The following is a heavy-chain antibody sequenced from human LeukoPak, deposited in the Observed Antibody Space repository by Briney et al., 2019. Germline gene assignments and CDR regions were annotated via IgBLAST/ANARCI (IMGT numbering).Heavy chain of an antibody. V-gene: IGHV3-64*01. CDR1: GFTFSSYA. Sequence: GGSLRFSCAASGFTFSSYAMHWVRQAPGKGLEYVSAISSNGGSTYYANSVKGRFTISRDNSKNTLYLQMGSLRAEDMAVYCCARDAQQQLVYAEYFQHWGQGTLVTVSS. J-gene: IGHJ1*01. CDR2: ISSNGGST. D-gene: IGHD6-13*01. CDR3: ARDAQQQLVYAEYFQH.